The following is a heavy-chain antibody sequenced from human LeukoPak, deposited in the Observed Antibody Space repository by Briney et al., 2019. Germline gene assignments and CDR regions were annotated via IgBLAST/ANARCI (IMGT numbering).Heavy chain of an antibody. D-gene: IGHD2-15*01. V-gene: IGHV3-7*01. CDR1: GFTFSSYW. CDR3: ARDRGRATRDY. J-gene: IGHJ4*02. Sequence: GGSLRLSCAASGFTFSSYWMSWVRQAPGKGLEWVANIKQDGSEKYYVDSVKGRFTISRDNAKNSLYLQMNSLRAEDTAVYYRARDRGRATRDYWGQGTLVTVSS. CDR2: IKQDGSEK.